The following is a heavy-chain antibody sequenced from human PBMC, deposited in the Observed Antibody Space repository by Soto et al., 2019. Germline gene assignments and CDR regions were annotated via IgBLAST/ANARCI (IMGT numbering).Heavy chain of an antibody. D-gene: IGHD2-2*01. J-gene: IGHJ6*02. CDR1: GYTFTSYG. CDR2: ISAYNGNT. CDR3: ARGKYCSSTSCRKYYYYRLDV. V-gene: IGHV1-18*01. Sequence: ASVKVSCKASGYTFTSYGISWVRQAPGQGLEWMGWISAYNGNTNYAQKLQGRVTMTTDTSTSTAYMELRSLRSDDTAVYYCARGKYCSSTSCRKYYYYRLDVWGQGTTVTVSS.